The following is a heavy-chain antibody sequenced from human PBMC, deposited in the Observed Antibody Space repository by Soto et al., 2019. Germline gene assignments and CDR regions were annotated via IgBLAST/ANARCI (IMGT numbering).Heavy chain of an antibody. J-gene: IGHJ6*03. D-gene: IGHD2-15*01. V-gene: IGHV4-34*01. CDR1: GGSFSGYY. Sequence: SETLSLTCAVYGGSFSGYYWSWIRQPPGKGLEWIGEINHSGSTNYNPSLKSRVTISVDTSKNQFSLKLSSVTAADTAVYYCARRRYCSGGSCSYYYYYMDVWGKGTTVTVSS. CDR2: INHSGST. CDR3: ARRRYCSGGSCSYYYYYMDV.